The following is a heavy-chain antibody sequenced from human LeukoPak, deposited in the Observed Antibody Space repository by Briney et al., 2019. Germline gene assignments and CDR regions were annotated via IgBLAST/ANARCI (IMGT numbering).Heavy chain of an antibody. D-gene: IGHD3-3*01. CDR2: FLFDGTVA. CDR1: GFSFRGFG. V-gene: IGHV3-30*02. Sequence: GGSLRLSRAGSGFSFRGFGMQWVRPAPGHGLGGGAFFLFDGTVAEYGDSVKGRFTISRDNSQNILFLQMNSLRPEDTAVYYCAKDKSYSELYHFDYWGQGALVTVSS. CDR3: AKDKSYSELYHFDY. J-gene: IGHJ4*02.